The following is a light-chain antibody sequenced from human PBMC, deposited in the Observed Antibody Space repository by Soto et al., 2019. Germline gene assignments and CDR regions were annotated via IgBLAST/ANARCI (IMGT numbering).Light chain of an antibody. CDR2: DAS. CDR3: QQRSNWPQVIT. V-gene: IGKV3-11*01. J-gene: IGKJ5*01. CDR1: QSFSSY. Sequence: EIVLTQSPATLSLSPGERATLSCRASQSFSSYLAWYQQKPGQAPRLLIYDASKRATGIPARLSGRGSGTDFTLTISSLEPEDFAVYYCQQRSNWPQVITFGQGTRLEIK.